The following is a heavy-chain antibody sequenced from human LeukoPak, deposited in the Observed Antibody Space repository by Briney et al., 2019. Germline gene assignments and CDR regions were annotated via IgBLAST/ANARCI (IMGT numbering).Heavy chain of an antibody. CDR3: ARDYSSSFRYFDY. V-gene: IGHV3-21*01. CDR2: ISSSSSYI. CDR1: GFTFSSYS. D-gene: IGHD6-6*01. Sequence: PGGSLRLSCAASGFTFSSYSMNWVRQAPGKGLEWVSSISSSSSYIYYADSVKGRFTISRDNAKNSLYLQMNSLRAEDTAVYYRARDYSSSFRYFDYGGQGTLVTVSS. J-gene: IGHJ4*02.